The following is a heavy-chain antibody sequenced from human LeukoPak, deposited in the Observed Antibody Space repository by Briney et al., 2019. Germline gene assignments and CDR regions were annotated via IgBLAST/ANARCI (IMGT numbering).Heavy chain of an antibody. CDR3: AKSLRGSWPFDH. V-gene: IGHV3-23*01. D-gene: IGHD3-10*01. CDR2: ISGSGGTT. J-gene: IGHJ4*02. CDR1: GFSHNNYA. Sequence: PGGSLRLSCVFSGFSHNNYAMSWVRQAPGKGLEWVSTISGSGGTTYYADSVKGRLTISRDNSKNTVFLQMNSLRAEDTALYYCAKSLRGSWPFDHWGQGALVTVSS.